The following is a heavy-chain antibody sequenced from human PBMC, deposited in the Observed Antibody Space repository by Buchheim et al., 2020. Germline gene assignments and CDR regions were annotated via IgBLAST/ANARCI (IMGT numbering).Heavy chain of an antibody. V-gene: IGHV4-39*07. Sequence: QLQLQESGPGLVKPSETLSLTCTVSGGSISSSSYYWGWIRQPPGKGLEWIGSIYYSGSTSYNPSLKSRVLLSVDTSQNQFSLKLSAVTAADTAVYYCARISGSYWYWGQGTL. CDR3: ARISGSYWY. CDR1: GGSISSSSYY. CDR2: IYYSGST. D-gene: IGHD1-26*01. J-gene: IGHJ4*02.